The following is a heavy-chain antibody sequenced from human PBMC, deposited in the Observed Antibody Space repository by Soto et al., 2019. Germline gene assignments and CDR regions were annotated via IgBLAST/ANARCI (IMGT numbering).Heavy chain of an antibody. Sequence: PSETLSLTCTVSGGSISSYYWSWIRQPPGKGLEWIGYIYYSGSTNYNPSLKSRVTISVDTSKNQFSLKLSSVTAADTAVYYCARGMTTVTTFDYWGQGTLATVSS. CDR2: IYYSGST. D-gene: IGHD4-4*01. CDR1: GGSISSYY. J-gene: IGHJ4*02. V-gene: IGHV4-59*12. CDR3: ARGMTTVTTFDY.